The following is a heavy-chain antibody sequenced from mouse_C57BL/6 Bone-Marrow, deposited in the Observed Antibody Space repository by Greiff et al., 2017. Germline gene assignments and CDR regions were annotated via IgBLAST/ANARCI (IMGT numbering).Heavy chain of an antibody. CDR2: INPSSGYT. CDR1: GYTFTSYW. D-gene: IGHD3-3*01. J-gene: IGHJ4*01. Sequence: QVQLQQSGAELAKPGASVKLSCKASGYTFTSYWMHWVKQRPGQGLEWIGYINPSSGYTKYNQKFKDKATLTAAKSSSTAYMQLSSLTYEDSAVYYCARKGYDAMDYWGQGTSVTVSS. CDR3: ARKGYDAMDY. V-gene: IGHV1-7*01.